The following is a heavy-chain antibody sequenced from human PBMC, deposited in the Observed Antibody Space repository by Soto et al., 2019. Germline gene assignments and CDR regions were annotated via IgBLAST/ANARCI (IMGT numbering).Heavy chain of an antibody. Sequence: GGSLRLSCASSGFPFSSYAMHWVRQAPGKGLEWVAVISYDGSNKYYADSVKGRFTISRDNSKNTLYLQMNSLRAEDTAVYYCATPPSSGWFGYFQHWGQGTLVTVSS. V-gene: IGHV3-30-3*01. D-gene: IGHD6-19*01. CDR3: ATPPSSGWFGYFQH. J-gene: IGHJ1*01. CDR2: ISYDGSNK. CDR1: GFPFSSYA.